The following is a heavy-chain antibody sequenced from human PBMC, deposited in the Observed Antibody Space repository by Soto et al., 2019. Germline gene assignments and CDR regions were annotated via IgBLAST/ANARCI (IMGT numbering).Heavy chain of an antibody. CDR2: ISGSGGST. CDR3: AKELLWFGELLYTISQPFDY. CDR1: GFTFSSYV. V-gene: IGHV3-23*01. Sequence: EVQLLESGGGLVQPGGSLRLSCAASGFTFSSYVMSWVRQAPGKGLEWVSAISGSGGSTYYADSVKGRFTISRDNSKNTLYLQMNSLRAEDTAVYYCAKELLWFGELLYTISQPFDYWGQGTLVTVSS. J-gene: IGHJ4*02. D-gene: IGHD3-10*01.